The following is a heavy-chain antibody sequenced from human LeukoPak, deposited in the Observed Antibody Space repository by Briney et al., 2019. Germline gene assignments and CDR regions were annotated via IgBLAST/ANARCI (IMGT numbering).Heavy chain of an antibody. J-gene: IGHJ2*01. CDR1: GGSIGSCSYY. CDR2: INDSGST. CDR3: ARQRGGGYWYFDL. Sequence: PSVTLSLTCTVSGGSIGSCSYYWGWIRQPPGKGLEWIGSINDSGSTYYNPSLKSRVTISVDTSKTQCSLKLSSVTAADTALYFCARQRGGGYWYFDLWGRGTPVTVPS. V-gene: IGHV4-39*01.